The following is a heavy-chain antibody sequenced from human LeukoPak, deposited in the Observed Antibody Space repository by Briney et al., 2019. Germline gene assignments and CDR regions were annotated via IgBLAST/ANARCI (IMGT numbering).Heavy chain of an antibody. CDR1: GFTFDDYA. CDR2: ISWNSGSI. Sequence: GGSLRLSCAASGFTFDDYAMHWVRQAPGKGLEWVSGISWNSGSIGYADSVEGRFTISRDNAKNSLYLQMNSLRAEDTALYYCAKDFRDGAVAGTLGYWGQGTLVTVSS. CDR3: AKDFRDGAVAGTLGY. V-gene: IGHV3-9*01. D-gene: IGHD6-19*01. J-gene: IGHJ4*02.